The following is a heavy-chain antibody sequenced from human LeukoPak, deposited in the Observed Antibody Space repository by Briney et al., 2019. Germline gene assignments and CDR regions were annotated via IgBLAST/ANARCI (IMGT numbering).Heavy chain of an antibody. CDR3: ARGQGTFSTYCGGDCYSNYYYYMDV. CDR2: INPSGGST. J-gene: IGHJ6*03. Sequence: ASVKVSCKASGYTFTSYYMHWVRQAPGQGLEWMGIINPSGGSTSYAQKFQGRVTMTRDMSTSTVYMELSSLRSEDTAVYYCARGQGTFSTYCGGDCYSNYYYYMDVWGKGTTVTVSS. CDR1: GYTFTSYY. D-gene: IGHD2-21*02. V-gene: IGHV1-46*01.